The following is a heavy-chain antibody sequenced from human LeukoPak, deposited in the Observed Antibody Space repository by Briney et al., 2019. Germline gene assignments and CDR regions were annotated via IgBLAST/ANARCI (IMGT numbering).Heavy chain of an antibody. CDR2: ISGSGGST. J-gene: IGHJ5*02. D-gene: IGHD5-18*01. CDR3: AKGPSWIRTDWFDP. V-gene: IGHV3-23*01. CDR1: GFSVSNNY. Sequence: GGSLRLSCAASGFSVSNNYMSWVRQAPGKGLEWVSAISGSGGSTYYADSVKGRFTISRDNSKNTLYLQMNSLRAEDTAVYYCAKGPSWIRTDWFDPWGQGTLVTVSS.